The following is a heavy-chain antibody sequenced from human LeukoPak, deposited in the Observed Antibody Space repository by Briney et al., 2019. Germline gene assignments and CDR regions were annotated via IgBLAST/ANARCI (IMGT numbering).Heavy chain of an antibody. CDR1: GYTFTGYY. CDR2: INPNSGDT. V-gene: IGHV1-2*02. Sequence: ASVKVSCKASGYTFTGYYMHWVRQALGQGLEWMGWINPNSGDTKYAQKFQGRVTMTRDTSIGTAYMELSRLTSDDTAVYYCARSQIHDYWGQGTLVTVSS. J-gene: IGHJ4*02. CDR3: ARSQIHDY.